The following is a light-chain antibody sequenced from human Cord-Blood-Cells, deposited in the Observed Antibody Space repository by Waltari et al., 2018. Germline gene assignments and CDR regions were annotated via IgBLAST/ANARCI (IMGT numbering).Light chain of an antibody. J-gene: IGKJ1*01. CDR3: QQYNSYSRT. CDR1: QSISSW. V-gene: IGKV1-5*01. Sequence: DIQMTQSPSTLSASVGDRVTITCRASQSISSWLAWYQQKPGKAPKLLIYDASSLESGVPSRFSVSGSGTEFTLTISILQPDDFATYSCQQYNSYSRTFGQGTKVEIK. CDR2: DAS.